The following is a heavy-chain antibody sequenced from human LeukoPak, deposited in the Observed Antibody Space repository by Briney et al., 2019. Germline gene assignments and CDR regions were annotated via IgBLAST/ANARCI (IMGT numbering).Heavy chain of an antibody. J-gene: IGHJ5*02. Sequence: GGSLRLSCAASGFTFSSYGMHWVRQAPGKGLEWVAFIRYDGSNKYYADSVKGRFTISRDNAKNSLYLQMNSLRAEDTAVYYCARYSLVMVYEVNNWFDPWGQGTLVTVSS. D-gene: IGHD2-8*01. V-gene: IGHV3-30*02. CDR2: IRYDGSNK. CDR3: ARYSLVMVYEVNNWFDP. CDR1: GFTFSSYG.